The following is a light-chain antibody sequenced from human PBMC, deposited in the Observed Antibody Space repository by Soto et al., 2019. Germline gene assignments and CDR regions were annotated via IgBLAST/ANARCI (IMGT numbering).Light chain of an antibody. CDR3: QHRMNWPLT. CDR1: QTISSY. Sequence: EIVLTQSPATLSLSLGERATLSCRASQTISSYLLWYQQKPGQAPRLLIYDASNRATGIPARFSGSGSETDFTLTISSLETEDFAVYYCQHRMNWPLTFGQGTRLEIK. J-gene: IGKJ5*01. CDR2: DAS. V-gene: IGKV3-11*01.